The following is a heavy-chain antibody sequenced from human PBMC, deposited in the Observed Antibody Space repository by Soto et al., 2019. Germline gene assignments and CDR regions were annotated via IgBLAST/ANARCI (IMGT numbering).Heavy chain of an antibody. D-gene: IGHD6-19*01. Sequence: SVKVSCKASGYTFTYRYLHWVRQAPGQALEWMGWITPFNGNTNYAQKFQDRVTITRDRSMSTAYMELSSLRSEDTAMYYCARSHSSGKDAFDIWGQGTMVTVSS. J-gene: IGHJ3*02. CDR1: GYTFTYRY. CDR2: ITPFNGNT. CDR3: ARSHSSGKDAFDI. V-gene: IGHV1-45*02.